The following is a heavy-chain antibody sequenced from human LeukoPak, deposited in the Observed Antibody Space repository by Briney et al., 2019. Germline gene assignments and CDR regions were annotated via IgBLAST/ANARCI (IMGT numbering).Heavy chain of an antibody. CDR2: ISGSGGST. Sequence: GGSLRLSCAASGFTFSSYARSWVRQAPGKGLEWVSAISGSGGSTYYADSVKGRFTISRDNSKNTLYLQMNSLRAEDTAVYYCAIEMGYSYGSDYWGQGTLVTVSS. CDR1: GFTFSSYA. D-gene: IGHD5-18*01. CDR3: AIEMGYSYGSDY. J-gene: IGHJ4*02. V-gene: IGHV3-23*01.